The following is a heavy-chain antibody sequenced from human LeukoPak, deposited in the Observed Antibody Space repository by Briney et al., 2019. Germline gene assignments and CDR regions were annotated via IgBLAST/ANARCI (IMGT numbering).Heavy chain of an antibody. Sequence: PGGSLRLSCAASGFTFSSYSMNWVRQAPGKGLEWVSSISSSSSYIYYADSVKGRFTISRDNAKNSLYLQMNSLRAEDTAVYYCASVTHGYCSSASCYADDYWGQGTLVTVSS. J-gene: IGHJ4*02. CDR3: ASVTHGYCSSASCYADDY. CDR2: ISSSSSYI. D-gene: IGHD2-2*01. CDR1: GFTFSSYS. V-gene: IGHV3-21*01.